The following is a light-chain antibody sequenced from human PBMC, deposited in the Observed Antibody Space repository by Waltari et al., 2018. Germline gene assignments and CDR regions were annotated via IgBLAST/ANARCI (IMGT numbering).Light chain of an antibody. J-gene: IGKJ2*03. CDR1: QSVLYSSNNKNY. Sequence: DIVMTQSPDSLAVSLGERATINCKSSQSVLYSSNNKNYLAWYQQKPGQPPQLLISWASTRESGVPDRFSGSGSGTDFTLTISSLQAEDVAVYYCQQYYSTLGFGQGTKLEIK. V-gene: IGKV4-1*01. CDR3: QQYYSTLG. CDR2: WAS.